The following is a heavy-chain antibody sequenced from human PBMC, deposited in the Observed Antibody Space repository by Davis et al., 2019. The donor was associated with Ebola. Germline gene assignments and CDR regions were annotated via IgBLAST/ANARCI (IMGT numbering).Heavy chain of an antibody. CDR3: VRDYIFAFDL. CDR2: ITKGSDAI. D-gene: IGHD4-11*01. V-gene: IGHV3-48*02. CDR1: GFVFSDFS. J-gene: IGHJ5*02. Sequence: GESLKISCAASGFVFSDFSMNWVRQAPGKGLEWITYITKGSDAIHYADSVKGRFTVSRDNVKNSLFLEMSSLRDEDSAVYYCVRDYIFAFDLWGQGARVTVSS.